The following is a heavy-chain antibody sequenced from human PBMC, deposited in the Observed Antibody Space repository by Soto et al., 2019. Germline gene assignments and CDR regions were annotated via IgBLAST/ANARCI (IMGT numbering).Heavy chain of an antibody. CDR1: GVSVSTNTQY. CDR3: ARGNYDSSGYWSYYYGMDV. D-gene: IGHD3-22*01. CDR2: IYPTGST. V-gene: IGHV4-39*07. Sequence: SETLSLTCTVSGVSVSTNTQYWGWIRQSPGKGLEWIGSIYPTGSTNYNPSLKSRVTISVDTSKNQFSLKLSSVTAADTAVYYCARGNYDSSGYWSYYYGMDVWGQGTTVTVSS. J-gene: IGHJ6*02.